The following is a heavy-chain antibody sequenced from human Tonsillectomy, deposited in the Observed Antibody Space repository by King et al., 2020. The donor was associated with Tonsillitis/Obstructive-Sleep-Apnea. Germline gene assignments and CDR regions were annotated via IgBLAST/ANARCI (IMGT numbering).Heavy chain of an antibody. V-gene: IGHV1-8*01. CDR2: MNPNSGNT. D-gene: IGHD2-8*01. Sequence: QLVQSGAEVKKPEASVKVSCKASGYTFTSYDINWVRQATGQGLEWMGWMNPNSGNTGYAQKFKGRVTMTRNTSISTAYMELSSLRSADTAVYYCAREGGTNRGFDYWGQGTLVTVSS. CDR1: GYTFTSYD. CDR3: AREGGTNRGFDY. J-gene: IGHJ4*02.